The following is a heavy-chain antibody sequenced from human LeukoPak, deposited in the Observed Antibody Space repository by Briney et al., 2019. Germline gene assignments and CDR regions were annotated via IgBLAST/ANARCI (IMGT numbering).Heavy chain of an antibody. CDR3: AKVIRGGYGMDV. Sequence: PGRSLRLSCVVSGITFSGYSMIWVRQAPGKGLEWLSFMTTSGNTIFYAESVKGRFTISRDNAKNSLSLQLNSLRDEDTAVYFCAKVIRGGYGMDVWGQGTTVTVSS. D-gene: IGHD3-10*01. V-gene: IGHV3-48*02. CDR2: MTTSGNTI. J-gene: IGHJ6*02. CDR1: GITFSGYS.